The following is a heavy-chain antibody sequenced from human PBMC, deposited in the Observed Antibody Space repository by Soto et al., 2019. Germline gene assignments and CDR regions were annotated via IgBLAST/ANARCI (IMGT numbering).Heavy chain of an antibody. J-gene: IGHJ6*02. D-gene: IGHD2-2*02. Sequence: GGSLRLSCAASGFTFSSYAMSWVRQAPGKGLEWVSAISGSGGSTYYADSVKGRFTISRDNSKNTLYLQMNSLRAEDTAVYYCARYCSSTSCYILGPYYYYYGMDVWGQGTTVTVSS. CDR2: ISGSGGST. CDR1: GFTFSSYA. V-gene: IGHV3-23*01. CDR3: ARYCSSTSCYILGPYYYYYGMDV.